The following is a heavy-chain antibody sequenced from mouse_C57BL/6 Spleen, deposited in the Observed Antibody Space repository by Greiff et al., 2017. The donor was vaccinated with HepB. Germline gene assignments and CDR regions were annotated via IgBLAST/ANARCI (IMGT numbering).Heavy chain of an antibody. V-gene: IGHV1-61*01. J-gene: IGHJ3*01. CDR2: IYPSDSET. Sequence: QVQLQQSGAELVRPGSSVKLSCKASGYTFTSYWMDWVKQRPGQGLEWIGNIYPSDSETHYNQKFKDKATLTVDKSSSTAYMQLSSLTSEDSAVYYCARERIYYSKMFAYWGQGTLVTVSA. CDR3: ARERIYYSKMFAY. CDR1: GYTFTSYW. D-gene: IGHD2-5*01.